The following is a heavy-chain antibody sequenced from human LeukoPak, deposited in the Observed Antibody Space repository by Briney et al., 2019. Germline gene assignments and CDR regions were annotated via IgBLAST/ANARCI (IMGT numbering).Heavy chain of an antibody. CDR2: IYYSGST. CDR1: GGSISSSSYY. D-gene: IGHD3-16*01. J-gene: IGHJ5*02. Sequence: SETLSLTCTVSGGSISSSSYYWGWIRQPPGKGLEWIGSIYYSGSTYYNPSLKSRVTISVDTSKNQFSLKLSSVTAADTAVYYCARQSMITFMFDPWGQGTLVTVSS. V-gene: IGHV4-39*01. CDR3: ARQSMITFMFDP.